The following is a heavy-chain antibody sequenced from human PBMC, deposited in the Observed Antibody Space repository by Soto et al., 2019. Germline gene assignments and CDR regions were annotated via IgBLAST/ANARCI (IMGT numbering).Heavy chain of an antibody. V-gene: IGHV3-15*07. D-gene: IGHD6-13*01. Sequence: DVQLVESGGGLVKPGGSLRLSCAASGFSFSNAWMNWVRQAPGKGLEWVGRIESKSDGGTIDYAAPVKSRFSISRDDSKNTLYLQMNSLKSEDTAIYYCATYSAAPGTSWGQGTLVTVSS. J-gene: IGHJ4*02. CDR1: GFSFSNAW. CDR3: ATYSAAPGTS. CDR2: IESKSDGGTI.